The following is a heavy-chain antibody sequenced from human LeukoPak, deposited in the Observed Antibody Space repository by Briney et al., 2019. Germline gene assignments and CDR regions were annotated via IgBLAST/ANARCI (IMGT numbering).Heavy chain of an antibody. Sequence: GGSLRLSCAASGFTFSSYSMNWVRQAPGKGLEWVSSISSSSSYIYYADSVKGRFTISRDNAKNSLYLQMNSLRAEDTAVYYCARTEATVTNPYYYYYMDVWGKGTTVTVSS. CDR1: GFTFSSYS. CDR2: ISSSSSYI. V-gene: IGHV3-21*01. CDR3: ARTEATVTNPYYYYYMDV. J-gene: IGHJ6*03. D-gene: IGHD4-17*01.